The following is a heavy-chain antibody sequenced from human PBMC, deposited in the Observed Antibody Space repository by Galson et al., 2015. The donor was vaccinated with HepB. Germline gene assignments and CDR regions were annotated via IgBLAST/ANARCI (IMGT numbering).Heavy chain of an antibody. CDR1: GFTFSSYA. CDR3: ARIWELNYYGSGSYPTPDY. J-gene: IGHJ4*02. V-gene: IGHV3-30-3*01. CDR2: ISYDGSNK. D-gene: IGHD3-10*01. Sequence: SLRLSCAASGFTFSSYAMHWVRQAPGKGLEWAAVISYDGSNKYYADSVKGRFTISRDNSKNTLYLQMNSLRAEDTAVYYCARIWELNYYGSGSYPTPDYWGQGTLVTVSS.